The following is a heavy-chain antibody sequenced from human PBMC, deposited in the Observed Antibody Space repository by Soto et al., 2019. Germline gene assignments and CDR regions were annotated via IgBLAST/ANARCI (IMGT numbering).Heavy chain of an antibody. CDR1: GFILNNYA. CDR3: VKRGRNWGAFDF. CDR2: IGGTDGDSDGVP. Sequence: VQLLESGGDLVQPRGPLRLSCVASGFILNNYAMSWVRQAPGKGLEWVSTIGGTDGDSDGVPWYEDSVKGRFTISRDRSANTLFLHMDNLRAVDSALYYCVKRGRNWGAFDFWDQGTTVVVSS. V-gene: IGHV3-23*01. J-gene: IGHJ3*01. D-gene: IGHD7-27*01.